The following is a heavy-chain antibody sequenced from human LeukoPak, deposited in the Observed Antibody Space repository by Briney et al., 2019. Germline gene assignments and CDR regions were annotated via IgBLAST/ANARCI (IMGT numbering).Heavy chain of an antibody. D-gene: IGHD3-9*01. V-gene: IGHV3-9*01. J-gene: IGHJ4*02. Sequence: PGGSLRLSCAASGFTFDDCGMHWVRHAPGKGLEWVAGISSNSGSIGYADSVGGRFTISRDNAKNSVYLRMNSLRAEDTALYYCAKGNPDWSIGYWGQGTLVTVSA. CDR1: GFTFDDCG. CDR3: AKGNPDWSIGY. CDR2: ISSNSGSI.